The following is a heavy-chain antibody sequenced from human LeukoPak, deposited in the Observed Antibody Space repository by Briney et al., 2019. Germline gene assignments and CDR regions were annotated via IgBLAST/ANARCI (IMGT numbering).Heavy chain of an antibody. V-gene: IGHV4-59*08. CDR1: GGSISSYY. Sequence: SETRSLTCTDSGGSISSYYWSWIRQPPGKGLEWIGYIYYSGSTNYNPSLKSRVTISVDTSKNQFSLKLSSVTAADTAVYYCARLDSYYDSSSYFSAFDIWGQGTMVTVSS. CDR2: IYYSGST. J-gene: IGHJ3*02. D-gene: IGHD3-22*01. CDR3: ARLDSYYDSSSYFSAFDI.